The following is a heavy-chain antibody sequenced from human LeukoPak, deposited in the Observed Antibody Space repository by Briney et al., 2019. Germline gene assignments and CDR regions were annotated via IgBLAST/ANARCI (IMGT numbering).Heavy chain of an antibody. J-gene: IGHJ3*02. CDR3: ASTLRQDAFDI. D-gene: IGHD4-17*01. Sequence: GGSLRLSCAASGFTFSSYAMSWVRQAPGKGLEWVSSISSSSSYIYYADSVKGRFTISRDNAKNSLYLQMNSLRAEDTAVYYCASTLRQDAFDIWGQGTMVTVSS. CDR1: GFTFSSYA. CDR2: ISSSSSYI. V-gene: IGHV3-21*01.